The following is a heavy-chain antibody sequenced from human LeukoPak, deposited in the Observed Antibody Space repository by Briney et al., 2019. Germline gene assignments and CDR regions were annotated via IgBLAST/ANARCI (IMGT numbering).Heavy chain of an antibody. CDR3: ARLKGFGELLPGFDY. J-gene: IGHJ4*02. Sequence: PGGSLRLSCAASGFTVSSNYMSWVRQAPGKGLEWVSVIYSGGSTYYADSVKGRFTISRDNSKNTLYLQMNSLRAEDTAVYYCARLKGFGELLPGFDYWGQGTLVTVSS. CDR1: GFTVSSNY. D-gene: IGHD3-10*01. CDR2: IYSGGST. V-gene: IGHV3-53*01.